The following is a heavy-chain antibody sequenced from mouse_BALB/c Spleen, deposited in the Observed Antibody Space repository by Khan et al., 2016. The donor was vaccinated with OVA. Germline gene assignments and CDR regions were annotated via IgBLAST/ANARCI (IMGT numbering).Heavy chain of an antibody. CDR1: GYTFTEYT. CDR3: ARGAGRH. Sequence: EVQLQQSGPELVKPGASVKMSCKTSGYTFTEYTLHWVKQSQGKSLEWIGVINPDNGATSYNQKFKGKATLTVDKASSTAYMEFRSLTSEDSAVYHCARGAGRHWGQGTSVTVSS. CDR2: INPDNGAT. J-gene: IGHJ4*01. V-gene: IGHV1-22*01. D-gene: IGHD3-3*01.